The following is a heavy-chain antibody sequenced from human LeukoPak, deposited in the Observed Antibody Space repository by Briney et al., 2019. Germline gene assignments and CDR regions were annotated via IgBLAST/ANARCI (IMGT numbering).Heavy chain of an antibody. J-gene: IGHJ4*02. V-gene: IGHV3-23*01. CDR3: ARDHSSGWYSDYFDY. D-gene: IGHD6-19*01. CDR2: ISGSGGST. CDR1: GFNFIKYA. Sequence: GGSLRLSCAASGFNFIKYAMTWVRQAPGKGLEWVSSISGSGGSTYYTESVKGRFTISRDNSKNTLYLQMNSLRAEDTAVYYCARDHSSGWYSDYFDYWGQGTLVTVSS.